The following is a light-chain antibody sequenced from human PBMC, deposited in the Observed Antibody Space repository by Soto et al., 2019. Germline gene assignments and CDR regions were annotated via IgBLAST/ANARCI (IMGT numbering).Light chain of an antibody. CDR2: DAS. V-gene: IGKV3-11*01. CDR1: QSVSSY. J-gene: IGKJ2*01. Sequence: EIVLTQSPATLSLSPGERATLSCRASQSVSSYLAWYQQKPGQAPRLLIYDASNRATGIPARLSGSGSGTDFTLTISSLEPEDFPAYYCQQRSNWPYTFGQGTKVDIK. CDR3: QQRSNWPYT.